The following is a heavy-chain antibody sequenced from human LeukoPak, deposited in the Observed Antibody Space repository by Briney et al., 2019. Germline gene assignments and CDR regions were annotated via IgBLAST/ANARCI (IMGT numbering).Heavy chain of an antibody. Sequence: ASETLSLTCIVSGDSVSGYYWNWIRQPPGKGLEWIGYTHHSGNTLYNPSLKSRVTTSVDTSKNQFSLKLSSVTAADTAVYYCARGRGRDIVATPSLDYYYYMDVWGKGTTVTVSS. CDR2: THHSGNT. CDR3: ARGRGRDIVATPSLDYYYYMDV. CDR1: GDSVSGYY. V-gene: IGHV4-59*02. D-gene: IGHD5-12*01. J-gene: IGHJ6*03.